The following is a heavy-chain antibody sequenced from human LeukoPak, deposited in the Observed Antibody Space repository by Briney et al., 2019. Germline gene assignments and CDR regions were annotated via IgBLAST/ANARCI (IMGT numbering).Heavy chain of an antibody. J-gene: IGHJ4*02. CDR2: LDSEDGET. Sequence: ASVKVSCKVSGYTLTELSIHWVRQAPGKGLEWMGGLDSEDGETTYAQKLQGRVTMTTDTSTSTAYMELRSLRSDDTAVYYCARVRGIAVAPDYWGQGTLVTVSS. CDR3: ARVRGIAVAPDY. D-gene: IGHD6-19*01. V-gene: IGHV1-24*01. CDR1: GYTLTELS.